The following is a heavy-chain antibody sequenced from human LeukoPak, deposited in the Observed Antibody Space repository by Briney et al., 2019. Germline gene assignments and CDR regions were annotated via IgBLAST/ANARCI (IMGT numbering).Heavy chain of an antibody. V-gene: IGHV4-39*07. CDR3: ARGRSGLLWFGESPNWFDP. CDR2: IFYIGST. CDR1: GGSISSSTYY. D-gene: IGHD3-10*01. J-gene: IGHJ5*02. Sequence: SETLSLTCTVSGGSISSSTYYWGWVRQPPGKGLDWIGSIFYIGSTQYTQYNPSLKSRVTISADTSKNQFSLKLRSVTAADTAVYYCARGRSGLLWFGESPNWFDPWGQGTLVTVSS.